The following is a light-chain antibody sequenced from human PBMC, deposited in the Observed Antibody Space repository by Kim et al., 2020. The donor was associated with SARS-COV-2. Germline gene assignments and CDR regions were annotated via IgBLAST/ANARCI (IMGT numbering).Light chain of an antibody. V-gene: IGKV3-20*01. CDR1: QSVSSSY. CDR2: GAS. J-gene: IGKJ5*01. Sequence: SPGERATLSCGASQSVSSSYLACYQQKPGQAPRLLNYGASSRATGISNRFSGSGSGTDFTLTISRLEPEDFSVYCCQQYGSSVTFGQGTRLEIK. CDR3: QQYGSSVT.